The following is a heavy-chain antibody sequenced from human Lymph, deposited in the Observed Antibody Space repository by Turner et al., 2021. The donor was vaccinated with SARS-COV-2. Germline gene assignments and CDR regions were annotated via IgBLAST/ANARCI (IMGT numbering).Heavy chain of an antibody. Sequence: QVPLVPSGAAVNKPGASVTVSCKASGYTFTSYYMHWVRQAPGQGLEWMGIINPSGDSTSYAQKFQGRVTMTRDTSTSTVYMELSSLRSEDTAVYYCARVGPGGFDYWGQGTPVTVSS. CDR2: INPSGDST. CDR3: ARVGPGGFDY. CDR1: GYTFTSYY. V-gene: IGHV1-46*01. D-gene: IGHD2-15*01. J-gene: IGHJ4*02.